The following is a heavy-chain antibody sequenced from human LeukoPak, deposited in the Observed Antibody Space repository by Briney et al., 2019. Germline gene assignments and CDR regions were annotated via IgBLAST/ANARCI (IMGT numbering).Heavy chain of an antibody. Sequence: TSETLSLTCTVSGGSISSYYWSWIRQPPGKGLEWIGYIYYSGSTNYNPSLKSRVTISVDTSKNQFSLKLSSVTAADTAVYYCARKVGATHFFDYWGQGTLVTVSS. CDR3: ARKVGATHFFDY. V-gene: IGHV4-59*08. D-gene: IGHD1-26*01. CDR2: IYYSGST. CDR1: GGSISSYY. J-gene: IGHJ4*02.